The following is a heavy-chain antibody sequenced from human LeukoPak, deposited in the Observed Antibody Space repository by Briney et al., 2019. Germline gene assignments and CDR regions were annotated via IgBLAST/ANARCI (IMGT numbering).Heavy chain of an antibody. CDR1: GFTFSDNY. V-gene: IGHV3-11*04. D-gene: IGHD6-19*01. CDR2: ISSSGNTT. J-gene: IGHJ4*02. Sequence: GGSLRLSCAASGFTFSDNYMSWIRQAPGKGLEWVSYISSSGNTTYNADTVKGRFSITRDNAKNSLYLQMNSLRAEDTAVYYCARVQRGIAVALDYWGQGTLATVSS. CDR3: ARVQRGIAVALDY.